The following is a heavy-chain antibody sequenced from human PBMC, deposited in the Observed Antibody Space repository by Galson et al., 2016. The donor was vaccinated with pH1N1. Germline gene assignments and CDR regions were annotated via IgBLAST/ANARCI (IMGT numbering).Heavy chain of an antibody. V-gene: IGHV3-23*01. D-gene: IGHD4-17*01. CDR2: ISGSGGRK. CDR1: GSNSDYN. Sequence: SLRLSCAASGSNSDYNMNWVRLAPGKGLEWVSSISGSGGRKHYADSVQGRFIISRDNPKNTLYLQMNSLRAGDTALYFCAKGGYGGYGLDVFDIWGQGTMVIVSS. CDR3: AKGGYGGYGLDVFDI. J-gene: IGHJ3*02.